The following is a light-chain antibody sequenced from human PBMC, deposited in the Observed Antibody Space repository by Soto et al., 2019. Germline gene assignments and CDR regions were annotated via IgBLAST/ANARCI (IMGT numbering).Light chain of an antibody. Sequence: EIVLTQSPATLSLSPGERATLSGRTSQSVSSYLVWYQQKPGQAPRLLIYDASNRATGIPARFSGSGSGTDFTLTISSLEPEDSAVYYCQQRKIWPPLSFGGGTKVEIK. J-gene: IGKJ4*01. CDR2: DAS. CDR1: QSVSSY. V-gene: IGKV3-11*01. CDR3: QQRKIWPPLS.